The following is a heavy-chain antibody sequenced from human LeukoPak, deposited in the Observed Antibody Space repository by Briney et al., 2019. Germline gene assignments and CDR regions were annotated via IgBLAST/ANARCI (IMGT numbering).Heavy chain of an antibody. Sequence: PGESLRLSCAASGFTFSSYSMNWVRQAPGKGLEWVSSISSSSSYIYYADSVKGRFTISRDNAKNSLYLQMNSLRAEDTAVYYCARLDYYDSSGYQSDDAFDIWGQGTMVTVSS. CDR2: ISSSSSYI. D-gene: IGHD3-22*01. J-gene: IGHJ3*02. V-gene: IGHV3-21*01. CDR3: ARLDYYDSSGYQSDDAFDI. CDR1: GFTFSSYS.